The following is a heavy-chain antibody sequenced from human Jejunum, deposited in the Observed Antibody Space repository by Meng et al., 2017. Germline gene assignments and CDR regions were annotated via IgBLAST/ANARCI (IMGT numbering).Heavy chain of an antibody. CDR1: GGSISNTTYY. D-gene: IGHD6-19*01. J-gene: IGHJ4*02. V-gene: IGHV4-39*02. CDR3: ARREWLERFHFDF. Sequence: LQVQESGPGRVKPSETLSLTCSVSGGSISNTTYYWDWIRQPPGKGLEWIGSINYSGRTYHNPSLKSRLTISVDTSKNHLSLKLSSVTAADTAVYYCARREWLERFHFDFWGQGTLVTVSS. CDR2: INYSGRT.